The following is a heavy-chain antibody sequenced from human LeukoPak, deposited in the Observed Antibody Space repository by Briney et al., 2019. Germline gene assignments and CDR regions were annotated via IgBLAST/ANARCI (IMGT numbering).Heavy chain of an antibody. CDR1: GFTFSSYA. D-gene: IGHD6-19*01. CDR2: ISSNGGST. Sequence: GGSLRLSCSASGFTFSSYAMHWVRQAPGKGLEYVSAISSNGGSTYYGDSVKGRFTISRDNSKNTLYLQMSSLRGDDTAIYYCVSRTSSGWYDFWGQGTLVIVSS. CDR3: VSRTSSGWYDF. V-gene: IGHV3-64D*09. J-gene: IGHJ5*01.